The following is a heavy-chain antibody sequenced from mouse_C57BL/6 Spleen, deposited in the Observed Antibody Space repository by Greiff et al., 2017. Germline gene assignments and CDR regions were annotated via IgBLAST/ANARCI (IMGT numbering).Heavy chain of an antibody. Sequence: EVMLVESGGGLVQPGGSLSLSCAASGFTFTDYYMSWVRQPPGKALEWLGFIRYKANGYTTEYSASVKGRFTISRDNSQSILYLQMNALRAEDSATYYCARYINGYFDVWGTGTTVTVSS. V-gene: IGHV7-3*01. CDR1: GFTFTDYY. J-gene: IGHJ1*03. CDR2: IRYKANGYTT. CDR3: ARYINGYFDV.